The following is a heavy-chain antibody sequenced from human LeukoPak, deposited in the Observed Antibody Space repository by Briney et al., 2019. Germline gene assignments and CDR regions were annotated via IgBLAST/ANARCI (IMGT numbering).Heavy chain of an antibody. D-gene: IGHD2-2*01. J-gene: IGHJ4*02. CDR1: GYTFTGYY. CDR3: ARADIVVVPAAIGY. Sequence: ASVKVSCRASGYTFTGYYLHWVRQAPGQKFEWMGWIHPNSGGTTYVQKFQGRVTMTRDTSISTAYMELSRLRADDTAVYYCARADIVVVPAAIGYWGQGTLVTVSS. V-gene: IGHV1-2*02. CDR2: IHPNSGGT.